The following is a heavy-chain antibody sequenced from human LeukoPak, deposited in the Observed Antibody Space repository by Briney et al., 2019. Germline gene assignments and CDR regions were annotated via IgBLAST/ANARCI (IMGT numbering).Heavy chain of an antibody. CDR2: IRYDGSNK. D-gene: IGHD5-24*01. J-gene: IGHJ5*02. CDR3: AKEQRWLQFNWFDP. Sequence: GGSLRPSCAASGFTFSSYGMHWVRQAPGKGLEWVAFIRYDGSNKYYADSVKGRFTISRDNSKNTLYLQMNSLRAEDTAVYYCAKEQRWLQFNWFDPWGQGTLVTVSS. V-gene: IGHV3-30*02. CDR1: GFTFSSYG.